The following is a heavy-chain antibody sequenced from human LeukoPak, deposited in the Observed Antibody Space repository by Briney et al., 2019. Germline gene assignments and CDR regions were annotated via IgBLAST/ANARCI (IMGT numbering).Heavy chain of an antibody. J-gene: IGHJ3*02. CDR3: AREGITIFGVVLRAFDI. Sequence: GGSLRLSCEASGFTFSSYSMNWVRQAPGKGLEWVSSISSSSSYIYYADSVKGRFTISRDNAKNSLYLQMNSLRAEDTAVYYCAREGITIFGVVLRAFDIWGQGTMVTVSS. CDR2: ISSSSSYI. V-gene: IGHV3-21*01. D-gene: IGHD3-3*01. CDR1: GFTFSSYS.